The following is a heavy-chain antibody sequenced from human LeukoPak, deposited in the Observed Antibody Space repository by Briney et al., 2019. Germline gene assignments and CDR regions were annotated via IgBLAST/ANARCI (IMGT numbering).Heavy chain of an antibody. CDR1: GFTFKNYA. CDR2: IPGTSGSA. CDR3: AKGPYNSGWSHLDY. V-gene: IGHV3-23*01. J-gene: IGHJ4*02. D-gene: IGHD6-19*01. Sequence: GGSLRLSCAASGFTFKNYAMSWVRQAPGKGLEWVSGIPGTSGSASYADSVKGRFTISRDDSENTLYLQMNSLRAEDTAIYYCAKGPYNSGWSHLDYWGQGTLVTVSS.